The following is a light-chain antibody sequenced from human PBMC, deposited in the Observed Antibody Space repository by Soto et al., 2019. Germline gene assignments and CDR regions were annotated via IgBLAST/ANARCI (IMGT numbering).Light chain of an antibody. CDR2: EVS. V-gene: IGLV2-14*01. Sequence: QSALTQPASVSGSPGQSITISCTGTSSDIGGYNYVSWYQQHPGRAPKLMISEVSNRPSGVSNRFSGSKSGNTASLTISGLQAEDEAAYYCLLYYRGAWVFGGGTKLTVL. CDR3: LLYYRGAWV. J-gene: IGLJ3*02. CDR1: SSDIGGYNY.